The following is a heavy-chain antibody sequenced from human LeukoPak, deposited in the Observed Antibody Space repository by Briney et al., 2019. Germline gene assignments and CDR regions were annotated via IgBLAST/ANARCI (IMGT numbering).Heavy chain of an antibody. CDR2: IIPIFGTA. Sequence: ASVKVSCKASGYTFTSYGISWVRQAPGQGLEWMGGIIPIFGTANYAQKFQGRVTITADESTSTAYMELSSLRSEDTAVYYCARHYYDSSGYYFSYYFDYWGQGTLVTVSS. D-gene: IGHD3-22*01. J-gene: IGHJ4*02. CDR1: GYTFTSYG. V-gene: IGHV1-69*13. CDR3: ARHYYDSSGYYFSYYFDY.